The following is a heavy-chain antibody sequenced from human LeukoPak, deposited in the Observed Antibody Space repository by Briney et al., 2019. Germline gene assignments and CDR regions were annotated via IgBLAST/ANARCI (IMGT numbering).Heavy chain of an antibody. CDR2: ISGSGGST. CDR1: GFTFSSYA. V-gene: IGHV3-23*01. J-gene: IGHJ4*02. Sequence: GGSLRLSCAASGFTFSSYAMSWVRLAPGKGLEWVSAISGSGGSTYYADSVKGRFTISRDNSKNTLYLQMNSLRAEDTAVYYCAKELPVKYQLLYSFDYWGQGTLVTVSS. CDR3: AKELPVKYQLLYSFDY. D-gene: IGHD2-2*02.